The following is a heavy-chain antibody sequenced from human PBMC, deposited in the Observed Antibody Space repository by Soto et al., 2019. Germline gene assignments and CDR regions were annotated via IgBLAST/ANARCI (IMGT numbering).Heavy chain of an antibody. CDR1: GYTFTSYG. J-gene: IGHJ4*02. CDR3: ARVRPCSSTSCDLFDY. V-gene: IGHV1-18*01. Sequence: QVQLVQSGAEVKKPGASVKVSCKASGYTFTSYGISWVRQAPGPGLEWMGWISAYNGNTNYAQKLQGRVTMTTDTPTSTAYMELRSLRSDDTAVYYCARVRPCSSTSCDLFDYWGQGTLVTVSS. CDR2: ISAYNGNT. D-gene: IGHD2-2*01.